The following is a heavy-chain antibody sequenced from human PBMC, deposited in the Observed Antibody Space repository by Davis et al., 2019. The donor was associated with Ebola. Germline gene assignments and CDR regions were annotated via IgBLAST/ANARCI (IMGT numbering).Heavy chain of an antibody. V-gene: IGHV1-18*01. D-gene: IGHD3-10*01. CDR1: GYTFTRYG. J-gene: IGHJ5*02. CDR3: ARAVTMVLPSGWFDP. CDR2: ISAYNGNT. Sequence: AASVKVSCKASGYTFTRYGISWVRQAPGQGLEWMGWISAYNGNTNYAQNLQGRVTMTTDTSTRTAYMEVRSLRYDETAVYYCARAVTMVLPSGWFDPWGQGTLVTVSS.